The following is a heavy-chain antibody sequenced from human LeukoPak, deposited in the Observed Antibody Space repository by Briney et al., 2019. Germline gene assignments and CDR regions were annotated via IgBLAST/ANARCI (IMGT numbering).Heavy chain of an antibody. J-gene: IGHJ6*03. CDR3: ASSLFGVAPYYYYYYYMDV. V-gene: IGHV4-59*01. D-gene: IGHD3-3*01. CDR2: IYYSGST. Sequence: SETLSLTCTVSGGSISSYYWSWIRQPPGKGPEWIGYIYYSGSTNYNPSLKSRVTISVDTSKNQFSLKLSSVTAADTAVYYCASSLFGVAPYYYYYYYMDVWGKGTTVTVSS. CDR1: GGSISSYY.